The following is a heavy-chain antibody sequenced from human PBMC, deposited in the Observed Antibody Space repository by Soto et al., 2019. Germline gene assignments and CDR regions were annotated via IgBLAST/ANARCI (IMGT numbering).Heavy chain of an antibody. Sequence: PGGSLRLSCAASGFTVSSNYMSWVRQAPGKGLEWVSVIYSGGSTYYADSVKGRFTISRDNSKNTLYLQMNSLRAEDTAVYYCARDFESWFGEFPCYSMDGWGTGTTVTVSS. CDR3: ARDFESWFGEFPCYSMDG. CDR1: GFTVSSNY. D-gene: IGHD3-10*01. CDR2: IYSGGST. J-gene: IGHJ6*03. V-gene: IGHV3-66*01.